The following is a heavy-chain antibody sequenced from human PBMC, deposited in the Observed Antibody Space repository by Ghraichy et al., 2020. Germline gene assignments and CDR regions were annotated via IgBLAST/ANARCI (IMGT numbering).Heavy chain of an antibody. Sequence: GGSLRLSCAASGFTFSSYEMNWVRQGPGKGLEWVSYISISGSTIYYADSVKGRFTISRDNTKNSLYLQMNSLRAEDTAVYYWTRRTNCTPTSSSCAAFDLWGQGTMVTVSS. CDR2: ISISGSTI. J-gene: IGHJ3*01. V-gene: IGHV3-48*03. D-gene: IGHD2-8*01. CDR1: GFTFSSYE. CDR3: TRRTNCTPTSSSCAAFDL.